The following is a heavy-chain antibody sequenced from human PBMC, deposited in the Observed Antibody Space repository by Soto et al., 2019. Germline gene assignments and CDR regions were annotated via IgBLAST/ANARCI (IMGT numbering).Heavy chain of an antibody. CDR2: IYYSGST. V-gene: IGHV4-59*01. D-gene: IGHD3-10*01. Sequence: SETLSITCTVSGGSISSYYWSWIRQPPGKGLEWIGYIYYSGSTNYNPSLKSRVTISVDTSKNQFSLKLSSVTAADTAVYYCARDHGVYYGSGRGGAFDIWGQGTMVT. CDR3: ARDHGVYYGSGRGGAFDI. CDR1: GGSISSYY. J-gene: IGHJ3*02.